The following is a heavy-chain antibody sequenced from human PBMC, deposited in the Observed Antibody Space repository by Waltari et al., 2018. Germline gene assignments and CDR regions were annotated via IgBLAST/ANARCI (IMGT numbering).Heavy chain of an antibody. CDR2: SYTRGST. Sequence: QVQLQESGPGLVKPSQTLSLTYTVSGGSISTGSYYWGWIRQPAGKGLEWIGRSYTRGSTNYNPSLKSRVTISVDTSKNQFSLKLSSVTAADTAVYYCAQGDSQYYFDYWGQGTLVTVSS. CDR1: GGSISTGSYY. V-gene: IGHV4-61*02. J-gene: IGHJ4*02. D-gene: IGHD2-21*02. CDR3: AQGDSQYYFDY.